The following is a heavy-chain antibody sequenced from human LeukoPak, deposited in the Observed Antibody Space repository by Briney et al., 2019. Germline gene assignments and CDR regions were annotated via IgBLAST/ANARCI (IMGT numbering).Heavy chain of an antibody. V-gene: IGHV3-48*03. CDR3: ARDFGRTSDWQPRLYYGMDV. CDR2: ISSSDTTI. D-gene: IGHD2-2*01. CDR1: RFTFSSYE. Sequence: GGSLRLSCAPSRFTFSSYEMNWVRQAPGKGLGWVSYISSSDTTIYYADSVKGRFTISRDNAKNSLSLQMNSLRAEDTAVYYCARDFGRTSDWQPRLYYGMDVWGQGTTVTVSS. J-gene: IGHJ6*02.